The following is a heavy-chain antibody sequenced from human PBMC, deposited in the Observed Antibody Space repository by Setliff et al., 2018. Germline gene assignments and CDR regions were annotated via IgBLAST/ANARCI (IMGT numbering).Heavy chain of an antibody. CDR3: ARESAGDESVRHLYYTDV. CDR2: VYSSVYSSGIT. V-gene: IGHV4-61*02. Sequence: SETLSLTCTVSGGSMSSGPNYWSWIRQPAGRGLEWVGRVYSSVYSSGITSYNPSLKSRVTISMDTSKNQFSLGLTSVTAADTAVYYCARESAGDESVRHLYYTDVWSRGTTVTSP. J-gene: IGHJ6*03. CDR1: GGSMSSGPNY. D-gene: IGHD1-1*01.